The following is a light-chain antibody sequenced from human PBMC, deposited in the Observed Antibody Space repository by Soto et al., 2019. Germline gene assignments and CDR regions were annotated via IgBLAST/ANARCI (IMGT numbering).Light chain of an antibody. V-gene: IGKV3-11*01. CDR1: QGVSSY. Sequence: IVLTQSRATLSVSPGERVTIICRLSQGVSSYLAWYQQKPGKAPRLLIYDASTRPTGIPSRFSGSGSGTDFTLTISSLEPEDFAIYYCQEYNTWPWTFGQGTKVDIK. J-gene: IGKJ1*01. CDR3: QEYNTWPWT. CDR2: DAS.